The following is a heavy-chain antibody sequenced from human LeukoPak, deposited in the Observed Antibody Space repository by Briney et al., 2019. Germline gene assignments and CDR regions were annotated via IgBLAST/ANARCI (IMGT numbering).Heavy chain of an antibody. CDR3: ARDTAPDYYDSSGYQVGFDY. D-gene: IGHD3-22*01. CDR2: TYYRSKWYN. V-gene: IGHV6-1*01. Sequence: SQTLSLTCAISGDSVSSNSAAWNWIRQSPSRGLEWLGRTYYRSKWYNDYAVSVKSRITNNPDTSKNQFSLQLNSVTPEDTAVYYCARDTAPDYYDSSGYQVGFDYWGQGTLVTVSS. J-gene: IGHJ4*02. CDR1: GDSVSSNSAA.